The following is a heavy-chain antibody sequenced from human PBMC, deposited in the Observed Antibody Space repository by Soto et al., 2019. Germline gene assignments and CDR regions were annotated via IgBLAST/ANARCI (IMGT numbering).Heavy chain of an antibody. V-gene: IGHV4-59*01. Sequence: SETLSLTCTVSGGSLRGYSWSWIRQSPGKGLEWIGYVYSGGGTNYSPSFMGRVTISVDTTDNQFSLKLNSVTAADTAVYYCARVKGGVDLDYWGQGTLVTVS. CDR2: VYSGGGT. CDR1: GGSLRGYS. D-gene: IGHD2-15*01. CDR3: ARVKGGVDLDY. J-gene: IGHJ4*02.